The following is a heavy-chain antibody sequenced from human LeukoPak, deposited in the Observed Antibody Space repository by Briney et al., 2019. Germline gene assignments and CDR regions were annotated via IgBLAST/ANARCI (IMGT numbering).Heavy chain of an antibody. CDR2: IYPDDSDT. Sequence: GESLQISCQGSGYSFTSYWIAWVCQLPGKGLEWMGIIYPDDSDTRYSPSFQGQVTISADKSISTAYLQWSSLKASDTAMYYCARRSYGGKDFDQWGQGTLVTVSS. D-gene: IGHD4-23*01. V-gene: IGHV5-51*01. J-gene: IGHJ4*02. CDR3: ARRSYGGKDFDQ. CDR1: GYSFTSYW.